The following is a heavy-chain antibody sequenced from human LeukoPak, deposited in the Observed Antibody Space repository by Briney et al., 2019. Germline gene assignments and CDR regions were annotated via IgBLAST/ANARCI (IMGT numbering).Heavy chain of an antibody. CDR1: GYTFTSYG. Sequence: ASVKVSCKASGYTFTSYGISWVRQAPGQGLEWMGWISVYNNNTNYAQHLQGRVTMTTDTSTTTAYMELRSLRSDDTAVYYCARDFGTEVPAVPYYFDYWGQGTLVTVSS. CDR3: ARDFGTEVPAVPYYFDY. CDR2: ISVYNNNT. D-gene: IGHD2-2*01. J-gene: IGHJ4*02. V-gene: IGHV1-18*01.